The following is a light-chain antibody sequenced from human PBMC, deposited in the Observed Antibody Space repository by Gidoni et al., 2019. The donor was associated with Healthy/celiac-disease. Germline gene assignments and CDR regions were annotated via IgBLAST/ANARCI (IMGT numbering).Light chain of an antibody. J-gene: IGKJ1*01. CDR1: QSISSY. V-gene: IGKV1-39*01. CDR2: ASA. Sequence: IQMTQSPSSLSASVGDRVTITCRASQSISSYLTWYQLKPGNAPKLLIYASASLQSGVQSRFSGSGSGTDYTLTISSRRPADFATDYFQLSYSTPWTFGQXTKVEIK. CDR3: QLSYSTPWT.